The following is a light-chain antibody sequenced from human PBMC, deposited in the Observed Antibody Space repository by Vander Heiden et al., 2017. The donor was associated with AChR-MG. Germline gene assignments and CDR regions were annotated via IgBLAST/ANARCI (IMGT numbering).Light chain of an antibody. Sequence: SSELTQDPDVSVALGHTVRITCQGDSLRTYYASWYQQKPGQAPVLVIYAKNNRPSGIPDRFSGSSSGNTASLTISGAQAEDEADYYCNSRDSTGNLLVFGTGTKVTVL. CDR2: AKN. CDR3: NSRDSTGNLLV. J-gene: IGLJ1*01. CDR1: SLRTYY. V-gene: IGLV3-19*01.